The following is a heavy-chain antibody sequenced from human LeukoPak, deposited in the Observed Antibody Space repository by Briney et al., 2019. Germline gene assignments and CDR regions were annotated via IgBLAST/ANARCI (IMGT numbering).Heavy chain of an antibody. CDR3: ASPLLEYGSGRSPFDY. V-gene: IGHV4-38-2*02. D-gene: IGHD3-10*01. CDR1: GYSISSGYY. CDR2: IYHSGST. J-gene: IGHJ4*02. Sequence: KPSETLSLTCTVSGYSISSGYYWGWIRQPPGKGLEWIGSIYHSGSTYYNPSLKSRVTISVDTSKNQFSLKLSSVTAADTAVYYCASPLLEYGSGRSPFDYWGQGTLVTVSS.